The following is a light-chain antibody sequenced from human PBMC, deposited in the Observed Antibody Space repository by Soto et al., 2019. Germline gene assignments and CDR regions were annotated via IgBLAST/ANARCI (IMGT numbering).Light chain of an antibody. Sequence: DIQMTQSPSSLSASVGDTVTITCRASQSISVHLNWYQQKPGKVPKLLIYAASNLHSGVPSRFRGSGSETDFALTISSLQPEDVATYYCQQSYITPYTFGQGTRLEIK. CDR1: QSISVH. CDR3: QQSYITPYT. CDR2: AAS. J-gene: IGKJ2*01. V-gene: IGKV1-39*01.